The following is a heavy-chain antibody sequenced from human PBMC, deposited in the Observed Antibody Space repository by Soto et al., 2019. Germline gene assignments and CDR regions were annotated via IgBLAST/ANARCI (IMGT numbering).Heavy chain of an antibody. CDR2: IFYDGSNK. V-gene: IGHV3-33*06. D-gene: IGHD2-21*01. Sequence: GGSLRLSCAASGFTFSSYGMHWVRQAPGKGLEWVAAIFYDGSNKYYTDSVKGRFTISRDNSKNTMYLQMNSLRAEDTAVYYCAQPGFSCGGDCSYYFDYWGQGTLVTVSS. J-gene: IGHJ4*02. CDR1: GFTFSSYG. CDR3: AQPGFSCGGDCSYYFDY.